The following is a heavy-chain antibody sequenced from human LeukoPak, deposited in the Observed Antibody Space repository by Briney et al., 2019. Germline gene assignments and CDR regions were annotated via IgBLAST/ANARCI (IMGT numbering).Heavy chain of an antibody. CDR2: TYYSGST. Sequence: SETLSLTCTVSGGSISSYYWSWIRQPPGKGLEWIGYTYYSGSTNYNPSLKSRVTISVDTSKNQFSLKLSSVTAADTAVYYCARSPYSSGWSDYWGQGTLVTVSS. CDR3: ARSPYSSGWSDY. D-gene: IGHD6-19*01. CDR1: GGSISSYY. J-gene: IGHJ4*02. V-gene: IGHV4-59*01.